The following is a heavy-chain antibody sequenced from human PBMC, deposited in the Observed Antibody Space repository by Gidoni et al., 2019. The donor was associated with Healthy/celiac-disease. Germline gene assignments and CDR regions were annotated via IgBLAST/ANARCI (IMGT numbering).Heavy chain of an antibody. CDR2: IYYSGST. D-gene: IGHD3-22*01. V-gene: IGHV4-39*01. J-gene: IGHJ4*02. Sequence: QLQLQESGPGLVKPSETLSLTCTVSGGSISSSSYYWGWIRQPPVKGLEWIGSIYYSGSTYHNPSLKSRVTISVDTSKNQFSLKLSSVTAADTAVYYCARLVGGNYYDSSGYPYYFDYWGQGTLVTVSS. CDR3: ARLVGGNYYDSSGYPYYFDY. CDR1: GGSISSSSYY.